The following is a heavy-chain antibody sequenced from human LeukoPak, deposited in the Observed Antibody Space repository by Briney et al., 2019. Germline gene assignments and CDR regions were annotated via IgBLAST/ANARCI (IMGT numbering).Heavy chain of an antibody. D-gene: IGHD5-12*01. CDR1: GYTFTSYY. V-gene: IGHV1-46*01. CDR2: INPSGGST. CDR3: ARGVATNYYYYGMDV. J-gene: IGHJ6*02. Sequence: GASVKVSCKASGYTFTSYYMHWVRQAPGQGLEWMGIINPSGGSTSYAQKFQGRVTMTRDTSTSTVYMELSSLRSEDTAVYYCARGVATNYYYYGMDVWGQGTTVTVSS.